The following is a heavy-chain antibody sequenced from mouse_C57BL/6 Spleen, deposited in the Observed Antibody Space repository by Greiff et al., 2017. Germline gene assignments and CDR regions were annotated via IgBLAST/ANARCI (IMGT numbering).Heavy chain of an antibody. Sequence: EVQLQESGPELVKPGASVKIPCKASGYTFTDYNMDWVKQSHGKSLEWIGDINPNNGGTIYNQKFKGKATLTVDKSSSTAYMELRSLTSEDTAVYYCARKPDGYQEAWFAYWGQGTLVTVSA. J-gene: IGHJ3*01. CDR1: GYTFTDYN. V-gene: IGHV1-18*01. D-gene: IGHD2-3*01. CDR2: INPNNGGT. CDR3: ARKPDGYQEAWFAY.